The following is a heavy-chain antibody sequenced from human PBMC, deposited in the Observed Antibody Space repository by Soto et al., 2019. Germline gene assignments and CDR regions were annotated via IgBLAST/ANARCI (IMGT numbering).Heavy chain of an antibody. V-gene: IGHV3-23*01. D-gene: IGHD3-10*01. J-gene: IGHJ4*02. CDR1: GFTLRSYW. CDR3: AKKVNSGPGSQYFDY. CDR2: FRTGGDDGTT. Sequence: PGGSLRLSCAASGFTLRSYWMSWVRQAPGKGLEWVSGFRTGGDDGTTYYADSVKGRFTISRDNSKNTLFLQMNSLRAEDTAIYYCAKKVNSGPGSQYFDYWGQGTLVTVSS.